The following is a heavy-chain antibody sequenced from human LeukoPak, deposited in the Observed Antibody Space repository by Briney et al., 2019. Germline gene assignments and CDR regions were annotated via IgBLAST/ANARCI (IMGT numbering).Heavy chain of an antibody. CDR2: IYYSGST. V-gene: IGHV4-59*11. CDR1: GGSISSHY. Sequence: SETLSLTCTVSGGSISSHYWSWIRQPPGKGLEWIGYIYYSGSTNYNPSLKSRVTISVDTSKNQFSLKLSSVTAADTAVYYCAGLRRFGELIYWGQGTLGTVSS. D-gene: IGHD3-10*01. J-gene: IGHJ4*02. CDR3: AGLRRFGELIY.